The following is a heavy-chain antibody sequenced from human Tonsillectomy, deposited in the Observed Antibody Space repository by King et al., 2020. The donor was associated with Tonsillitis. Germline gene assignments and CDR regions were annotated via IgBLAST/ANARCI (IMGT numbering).Heavy chain of an antibody. V-gene: IGHV1-18*01. CDR1: GYRFTSFG. CDR2: ISANNGNT. CDR3: ARINSGYADY. J-gene: IGHJ4*02. Sequence: QLAQSGVEVKKPGASVKVSCKASGYRFTSFGISWVRQAPGQGLEWMGWISANNGNTNYAQKSQGRVTMTTDTSTSTAYMELRSLSSDDTAVYYCARINSGYADYWGQGTLVTVSS. D-gene: IGHD3-22*01.